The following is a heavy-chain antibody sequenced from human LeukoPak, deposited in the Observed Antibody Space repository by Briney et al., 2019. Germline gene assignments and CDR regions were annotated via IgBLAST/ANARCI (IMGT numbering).Heavy chain of an antibody. CDR2: IQYDGSNK. D-gene: IGHD3-10*01. J-gene: IGHJ4*02. Sequence: GGSLRLSCAASGFTFSSYWMSWVRQAPGKGLEWVAFIQYDGSNKYYADSVKGRFTISRDNSKNTLYLQMNSLRAEDTAVYYCARGRTGFDYWGQGTLVTVSS. CDR1: GFTFSSYW. V-gene: IGHV3-30*02. CDR3: ARGRTGFDY.